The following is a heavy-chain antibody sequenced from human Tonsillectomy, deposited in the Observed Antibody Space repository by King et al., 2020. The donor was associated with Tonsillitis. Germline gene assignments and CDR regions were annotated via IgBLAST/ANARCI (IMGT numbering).Heavy chain of an antibody. J-gene: IGHJ4*02. D-gene: IGHD5-18*01. Sequence: VQLQQWGAGLLKPSETLSLTCAVYGGSFSGYYWSWIRQPPGKGLEWIGEINQSGDTNYNPSLKSRVIISEDTSKNQFSLRLSSVTAADTAVYYCARHPGGYSYGYFDYWGQGTLVTVSS. CDR2: INQSGDT. CDR3: ARHPGGYSYGYFDY. CDR1: GGSFSGYY. V-gene: IGHV4-34*01.